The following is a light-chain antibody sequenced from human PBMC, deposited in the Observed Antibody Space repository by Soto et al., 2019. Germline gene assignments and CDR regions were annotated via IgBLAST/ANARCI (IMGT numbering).Light chain of an antibody. Sequence: ETVWTQSPGTLSLSPGERATLSCRASQSVSSSYLAWYQQKPGQAPRLLIYGASSRATGIPDRFSGSGSGTDFTLTISRLECEDFAVYYCQQYGRSPPSWTFGQGTKVEIK. CDR2: GAS. J-gene: IGKJ1*01. V-gene: IGKV3-20*01. CDR3: QQYGRSPPSWT. CDR1: QSVSSSY.